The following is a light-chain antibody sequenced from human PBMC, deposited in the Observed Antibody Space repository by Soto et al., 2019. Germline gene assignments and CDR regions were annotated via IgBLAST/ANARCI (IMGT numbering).Light chain of an antibody. V-gene: IGLV1-40*01. CDR1: SSNIGATYE. Sequence: QSVLTQPPSVSGAPGQRVTISCTGSSSNIGATYEVHWYQQLPGRAPKLLIYGNNNRPSGVPDRFSGSKSGTSGSLAITGLQAEDEADYSCQSFDTSLSGYVFGTGTKVPVL. CDR2: GNN. CDR3: QSFDTSLSGYV. J-gene: IGLJ1*01.